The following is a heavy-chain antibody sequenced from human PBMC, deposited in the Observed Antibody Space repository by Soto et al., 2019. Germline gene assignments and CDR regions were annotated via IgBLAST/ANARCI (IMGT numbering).Heavy chain of an antibody. Sequence: GGSLRLSCAASGFTFSDYYMSWIRQAPGKGLEWVSYISSSSSYTNYADSVKGRFTISRDNSKNTLYLQMNSLRAEDTAVYYCAKDQGSSWYEIDYWGQGTLVTVSS. CDR2: ISSSSSYT. D-gene: IGHD6-13*01. CDR1: GFTFSDYY. CDR3: AKDQGSSWYEIDY. V-gene: IGHV3-11*05. J-gene: IGHJ4*02.